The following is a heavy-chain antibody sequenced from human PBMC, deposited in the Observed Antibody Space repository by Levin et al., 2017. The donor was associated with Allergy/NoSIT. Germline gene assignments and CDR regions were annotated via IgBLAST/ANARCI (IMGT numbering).Heavy chain of an antibody. D-gene: IGHD1-14*01. CDR1: RFTFSSYA. V-gene: IGHV3-30*18. CDR2: ISYDGSDK. J-gene: IGHJ4*02. CDR3: AKEGPGRDFDY. Sequence: GGSLRLSCAASRFTFSSYAMHWVRQAPGKGLEWVAFISYDGSDKYYAESVKGRFTISRDDSKNTLYLQMYSLRAEDTAAYYCAKEGPGRDFDYWGQGTLVAVSS.